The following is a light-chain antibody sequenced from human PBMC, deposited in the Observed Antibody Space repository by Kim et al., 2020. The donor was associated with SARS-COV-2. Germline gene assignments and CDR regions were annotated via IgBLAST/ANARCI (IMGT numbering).Light chain of an antibody. Sequence: QSALTQPPSASGSPGQSVTISCTGTSSDVGDQKYVSWYQQQPGKAPKLMIYEVNRRPSGVPDRFSGSKSGNTASLTVSRLQAEDEADYYCTSYGGSNKLVIGGETQLTVL. J-gene: IGLJ2*01. V-gene: IGLV2-8*01. CDR1: SSDVGDQKY. CDR3: TSYGGSNKLV. CDR2: EVN.